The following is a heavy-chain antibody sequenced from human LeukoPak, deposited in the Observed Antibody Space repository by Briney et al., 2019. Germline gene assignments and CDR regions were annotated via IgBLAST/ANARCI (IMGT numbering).Heavy chain of an antibody. Sequence: PGGSLRLSSAAYAFTFNSHAMSWVRQAPGQGLEWISNLSGSGATTYHADSVEGRFSISRDNSKNTLYLQLNSLRGEDTAVYYCAKGGSTSRVTTSRVVFGYYYYLDVWGKGTPVTVSS. CDR3: AKGGSTSRVTTSRVVFGYYYYLDV. V-gene: IGHV3-23*01. CDR2: LSGSGATT. J-gene: IGHJ6*03. CDR1: AFTFNSHA. D-gene: IGHD4-17*01.